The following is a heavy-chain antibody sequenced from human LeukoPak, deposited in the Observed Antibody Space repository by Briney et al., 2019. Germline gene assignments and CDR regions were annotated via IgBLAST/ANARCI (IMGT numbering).Heavy chain of an antibody. CDR3: ARGRGSGYPYYFDS. V-gene: IGHV4-59*01. D-gene: IGHD3-22*01. CDR2: ISYSGST. Sequence: KPLETPSPTLTVPGGSLSTYYWGWVRQPPRKGPDWIGYISYSGSTNYNPSLKSRVTISVDTSKNQISLKVNSVTAADTAVYFCARGRGSGYPYYFDSWGQGTLVTVSS. J-gene: IGHJ4*02. CDR1: GGSLSTYY.